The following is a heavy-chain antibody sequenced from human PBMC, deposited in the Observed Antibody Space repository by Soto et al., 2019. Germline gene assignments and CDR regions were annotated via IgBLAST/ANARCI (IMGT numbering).Heavy chain of an antibody. CDR3: ARQIYDSDSGPNFQYYFDS. Sequence: PGESLKISCKGSGYSFAGDWITWVRQMPGKGLERMGRIDPSDSQTYYSPSFRGHVTISAAKSITTVFLQWSSLRASDTAMYYCARQIYDSDSGPNFQYYFDSWGQGTLVTVSS. CDR2: IDPSDSQT. CDR1: GYSFAGDW. D-gene: IGHD3-22*01. J-gene: IGHJ4*02. V-gene: IGHV5-10-1*01.